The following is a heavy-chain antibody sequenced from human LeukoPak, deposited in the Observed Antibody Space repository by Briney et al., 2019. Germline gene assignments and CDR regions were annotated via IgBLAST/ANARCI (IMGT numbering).Heavy chain of an antibody. CDR3: ARGLEYSSSSGMYY. CDR2: MNPNSGNT. V-gene: IGHV1-8*01. D-gene: IGHD6-6*01. J-gene: IGHJ4*02. Sequence: WASVKVSCKASGYTFTSYDINWVRQATGQGLEWMGWMNPNSGNTGYAQKFQGRVTMTRNTSISTAYMELRSLRSDDTAVYYCARGLEYSSSSGMYYWGQGTLVTVSS. CDR1: GYTFTSYD.